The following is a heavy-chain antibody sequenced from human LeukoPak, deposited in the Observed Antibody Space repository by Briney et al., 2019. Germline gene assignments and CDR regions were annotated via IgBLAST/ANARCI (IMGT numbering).Heavy chain of an antibody. Sequence: RASETLSLTCTVSGGSISTYYWSWIRQPPGKGLEWIGYIYYSGSTNYNPPLKSRVTISVDTSKNQFSLKLSSVTAADTAVYYCARRSSRGGDFDYWGQGTLVTVSS. CDR3: ARRSSRGGDFDY. J-gene: IGHJ4*02. CDR1: GGSISTYY. CDR2: IYYSGST. D-gene: IGHD6-13*01. V-gene: IGHV4-59*08.